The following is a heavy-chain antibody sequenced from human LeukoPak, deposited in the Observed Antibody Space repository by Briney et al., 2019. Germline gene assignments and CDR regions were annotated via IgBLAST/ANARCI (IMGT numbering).Heavy chain of an antibody. V-gene: IGHV3-74*01. D-gene: IGHD4-17*01. Sequence: GSLRLSCSASGFAFSSHWMHWVRQAPGKGLMWVARVNNDGSSPNYADSVKGRFTISRDNAKSTLYLRMDGLRAEDTAVYYCARVDFGDSVFDYWGRGTLVTVSS. CDR1: GFAFSSHW. CDR3: ARVDFGDSVFDY. J-gene: IGHJ4*02. CDR2: VNNDGSSP.